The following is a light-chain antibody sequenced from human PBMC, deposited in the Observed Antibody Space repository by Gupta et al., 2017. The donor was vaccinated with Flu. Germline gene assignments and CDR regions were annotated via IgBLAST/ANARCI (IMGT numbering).Light chain of an antibody. CDR2: SAS. CDR3: QQRSNWPPVT. CDR1: QSVDSY. J-gene: IGKJ5*01. Sequence: EIVLTQSPATLSWSPGERATISCRASQSVDSYLAWYQQKPGQAPRLLIYSASNRATGIPARFSGRGSGMDVTLSISSLEPEDFGVYYCQQRSNWPPVTFGQGTRLEI. V-gene: IGKV3-11*01.